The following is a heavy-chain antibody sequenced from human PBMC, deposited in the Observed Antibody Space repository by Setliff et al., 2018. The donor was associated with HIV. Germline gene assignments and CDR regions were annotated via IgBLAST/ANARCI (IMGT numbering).Heavy chain of an antibody. CDR3: ASPGYCSSPNCMNVFNF. V-gene: IGHV5-51*01. J-gene: IGHJ3*01. D-gene: IGHD2-2*01. CDR2: IHPGDSDV. CDR1: GYSFRSYW. Sequence: ESLKISCKGSGYSFRSYWIGWVRQRPGKGLEWMGIIHPGDSDVKYSPSFQAQVTISADKSINTAYVQWSSLEASDTAMYYCASPGYCSSPNCMNVFNFWGHGTMVTVSS.